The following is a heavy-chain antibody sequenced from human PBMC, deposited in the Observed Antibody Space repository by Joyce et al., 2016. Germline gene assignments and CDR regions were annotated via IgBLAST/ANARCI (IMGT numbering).Heavy chain of an antibody. Sequence: QVQLVESGGGVVQPGRSLRLCCAASGLTLSNYGVHWVRQAPGKGLEWVAVISYDGIYKYYADSGKGRFTISRDKSKNTVFLEMNSLRTEDTAVYYCAKILTATYSSGWFLDYWGQGTLVTVSS. CDR3: AKILTATYSSGWFLDY. D-gene: IGHD6-25*01. V-gene: IGHV3-30*18. CDR2: ISYDGIYK. J-gene: IGHJ4*02. CDR1: GLTLSNYG.